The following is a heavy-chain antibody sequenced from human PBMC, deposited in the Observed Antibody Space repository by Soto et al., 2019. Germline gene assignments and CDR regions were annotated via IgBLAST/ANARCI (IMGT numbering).Heavy chain of an antibody. CDR3: AAHYDSSGYLFDY. V-gene: IGHV1-18*04. CDR2: ISAYNGNT. J-gene: IGHJ4*02. CDR1: AYPFTSYG. D-gene: IGHD3-22*01. Sequence: SVQVSCKSSAYPFTSYGIIWVRQAPGQGLEWMGWISAYNGNTNYAQKLQGRVTMTTDTSTSTAYMELRSLRSDDTAVYYCAAHYDSSGYLFDYWGQGTLVTVSS.